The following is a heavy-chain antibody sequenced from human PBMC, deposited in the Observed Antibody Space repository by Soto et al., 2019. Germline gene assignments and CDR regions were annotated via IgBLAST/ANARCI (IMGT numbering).Heavy chain of an antibody. CDR1: GFTVSSNY. CDR3: AKSGGYNYGYQETDY. D-gene: IGHD5-18*01. J-gene: IGHJ4*02. Sequence: PGGSLRLPCAASGFTVSSNYMSWVRQAPGKGLGWVSVIYSGGSTYYADSVKGRFTISRDNSKNTLYLQMNSLRAEDTAVYYCAKSGGYNYGYQETDYWGQGTLVTVSS. V-gene: IGHV3-66*01. CDR2: IYSGGST.